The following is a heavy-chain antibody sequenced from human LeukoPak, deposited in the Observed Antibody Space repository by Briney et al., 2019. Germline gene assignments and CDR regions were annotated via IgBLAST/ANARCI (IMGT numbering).Heavy chain of an antibody. CDR3: AREGSNWGSEDY. CDR1: GFTFSSYS. CDR2: ISGSGGST. Sequence: PGGSLRLSCAASGFTFSSYSMNWVRQAPGKGLEWVSAISGSGGSTYYADSVKGRFTISRDNAKNSLYLQMNSLRAEDTAVYYCAREGSNWGSEDYWGQGTLVTVSS. D-gene: IGHD7-27*01. J-gene: IGHJ4*02. V-gene: IGHV3-21*01.